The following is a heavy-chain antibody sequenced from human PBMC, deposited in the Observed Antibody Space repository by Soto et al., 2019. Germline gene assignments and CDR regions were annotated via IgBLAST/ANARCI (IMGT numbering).Heavy chain of an antibody. V-gene: IGHV4-4*07. Sequence: VQLQESGPGLVEPSETLSLTCTVSGDSMTTYYWSWIRQSAAKGLEWIGRISAKGTTTYIPSLKSRIALSIDTSKNQSSLNLKFVTAADTAVYFCARDQSGAADIWGQGTLVTVS. J-gene: IGHJ3*02. CDR3: ARDQSGAADI. CDR2: ISAKGTT. CDR1: GDSMTTYY. D-gene: IGHD7-27*01.